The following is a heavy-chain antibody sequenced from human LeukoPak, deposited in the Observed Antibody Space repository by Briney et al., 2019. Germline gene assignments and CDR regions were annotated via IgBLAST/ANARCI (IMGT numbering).Heavy chain of an antibody. CDR2: IIPIFGTA. CDR1: GGTFSSYA. V-gene: IGHV1-69*13. CDR3: ARPTYYYDSSGYLTDLNWFDP. Sequence: ASVKDSCKASGGTFSSYAISWVRQAPGQGLEWMGGIIPIFGTANYAQKFQGRVTITADESTSTAYMELSRLRSDDTAVYYCARPTYYYDSSGYLTDLNWFDPWGQGTLVTVSS. D-gene: IGHD3-22*01. J-gene: IGHJ5*02.